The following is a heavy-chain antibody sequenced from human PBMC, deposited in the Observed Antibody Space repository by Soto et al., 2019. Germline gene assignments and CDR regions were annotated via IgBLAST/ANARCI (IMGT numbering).Heavy chain of an antibody. V-gene: IGHV1-18*04. D-gene: IGHD2-2*02. J-gene: IGHJ6*02. CDR2: LSAYNGNT. Sequence: ASVKVCCKASGYTFPSYGISWVRKAPGEGLEWMGWLSAYNGNTNYAQKLQSRFTMTTDTSTSTAYMELRSLRSDDTAVYYCARDLGSPNIVVVPAAIGYYYGMDVWGQGTTVTVSS. CDR3: ARDLGSPNIVVVPAAIGYYYGMDV. CDR1: GYTFPSYG.